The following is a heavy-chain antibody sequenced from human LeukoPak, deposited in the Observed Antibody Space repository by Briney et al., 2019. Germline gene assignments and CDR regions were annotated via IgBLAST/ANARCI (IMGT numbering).Heavy chain of an antibody. J-gene: IGHJ3*02. D-gene: IGHD1-1*01. CDR1: SDSFSSIYY. CDR3: ARRSTTWNAFDI. Sequence: SETLSLTCTVSSDSFSSIYYWGWLRQPPGKGPEWIGSTSYSGITYYNPSLKSRVIISVDTSKNQFSLQLESVTAADTGVYYCARRSTTWNAFDIWGQGTMLTVSS. V-gene: IGHV4-39*01. CDR2: TSYSGIT.